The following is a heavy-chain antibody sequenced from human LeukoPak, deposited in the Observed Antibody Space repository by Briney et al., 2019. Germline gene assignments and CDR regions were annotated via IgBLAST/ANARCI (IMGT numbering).Heavy chain of an antibody. CDR2: IIPILGIA. Sequence: GASVKVSCKASGGTFSSYTISWVRQAAGQGLEWMGRIIPILGIANYAQKFQGRVTITADKSTSTAYMELSSLRSEDTAVYYCAVAATPVLNSSAEYSQHWGQGTLVTVSS. J-gene: IGHJ1*01. V-gene: IGHV1-69*02. CDR3: AVAATPVLNSSAEYSQH. D-gene: IGHD2-15*01. CDR1: GGTFSSYT.